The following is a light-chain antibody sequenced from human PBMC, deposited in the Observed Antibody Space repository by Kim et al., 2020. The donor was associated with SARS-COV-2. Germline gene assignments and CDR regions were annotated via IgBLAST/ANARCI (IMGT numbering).Light chain of an antibody. V-gene: IGKV1-5*01. CDR3: QEYGGRSRLT. CDR1: QSIGRW. CDR2: DAS. J-gene: IGKJ4*01. Sequence: DIQMTQSPSTLSASVGDRVTITCRASQSIGRWLAWYQQKPGSTPKLLIFDASRLQSGVPSRFSGSSSGTEFTLTINSLQPDDFATYYCQEYGGRSRLTFGGGTKVDIK.